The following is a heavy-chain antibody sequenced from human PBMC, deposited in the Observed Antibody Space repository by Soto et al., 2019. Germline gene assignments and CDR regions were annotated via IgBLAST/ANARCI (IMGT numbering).Heavy chain of an antibody. V-gene: IGHV4-39*01. Sequence: SETLPLTCTVSGGSISSSSYYWGWIRQPPGKGLEWIGSIYYSGSTYYNPSLKSRVTISVDTSKNQFSLKLSSVTAADTAVYYCARLDRDYPGYMDVXGKGTTVTGSS. CDR1: GGSISSSSYY. CDR3: ARLDRDYPGYMDV. D-gene: IGHD3-16*01. J-gene: IGHJ6*03. CDR2: IYYSGST.